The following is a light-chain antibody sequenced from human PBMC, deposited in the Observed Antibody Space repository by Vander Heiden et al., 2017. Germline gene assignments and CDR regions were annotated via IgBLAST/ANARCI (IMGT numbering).Light chain of an antibody. CDR3: SSYTSSSTLSYV. V-gene: IGLV2-14*01. CDR1: SSDVGGYNY. Sequence: QSALTQPASVSGSPGQSIPISCTGTSSDVGGYNYVSWYQQHPGKAPNLMIYEVSNRPSGVSNRFSGSKSGNTASLTISGLQAEDEADDYCSSYTSSSTLSYVFGTGTKVTVL. J-gene: IGLJ1*01. CDR2: EVS.